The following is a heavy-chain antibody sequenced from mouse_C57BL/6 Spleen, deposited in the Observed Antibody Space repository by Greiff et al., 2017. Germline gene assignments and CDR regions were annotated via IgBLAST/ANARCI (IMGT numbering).Heavy chain of an antibody. Sequence: VQLQQSGPGLVAPSQCLSITCTVFGFSLTSSGVSWVRQPPGKGLEWLGVLWGDGSTNYHSALIARLSISKDNSTSQVLLKLNSQQDDDTATCYCAKEGYYGNCYDYWGQGTTLTVSS. V-gene: IGHV2-3*01. D-gene: IGHD1-1*01. CDR3: AKEGYYGNCYDY. J-gene: IGHJ2*01. CDR1: GFSLTSSG. CDR2: LWGDGST.